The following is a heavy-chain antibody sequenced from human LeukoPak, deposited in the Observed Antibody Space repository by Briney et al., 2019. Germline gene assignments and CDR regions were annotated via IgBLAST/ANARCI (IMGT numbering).Heavy chain of an antibody. D-gene: IGHD3-10*01. CDR2: IYPRDSDT. CDR1: GYSFTSFW. V-gene: IGHV5-51*01. J-gene: IGHJ5*02. Sequence: GESLKISCQGFGYSFTSFWIGWVRQMPGKGLEWMGIIYPRDSDTRYSPSFQGQVTIPADKSIRTAYLQWSSLKASDTAMYYCARRGYYGSGSHYWFDPWGQGTLVTVSS. CDR3: ARRGYYGSGSHYWFDP.